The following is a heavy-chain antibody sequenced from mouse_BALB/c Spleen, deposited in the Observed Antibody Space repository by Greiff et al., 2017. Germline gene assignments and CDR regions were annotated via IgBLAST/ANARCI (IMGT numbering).Heavy chain of an antibody. J-gene: IGHJ3*01. D-gene: IGHD2-2*01. V-gene: IGHV1-39*01. CDR1: GYSFTGYN. CDR3: AICGYGYPFAY. CDR2: IDPYYGGT. Sequence: EVKLVESGPELEKPGASVKISCKASGYSFTGYNMNWVKQSNGKSLEWIGNIDPYYGGTSYNQKFKGKATLTVDKSSSTAYMQLKSLTSEDSAVYYCAICGYGYPFAYWGQGTLVTVSA.